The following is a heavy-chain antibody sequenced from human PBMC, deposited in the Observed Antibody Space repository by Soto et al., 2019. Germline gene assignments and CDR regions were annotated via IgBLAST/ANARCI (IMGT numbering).Heavy chain of an antibody. J-gene: IGHJ6*02. D-gene: IGHD1-26*01. CDR1: GDSVSSNSAA. V-gene: IGHV6-1*01. CDR2: TYYRSKWYN. Sequence: SQTLSLTCAISGDSVSSNSAAWNWIRQSPSRGLEWLGRTYYRSKWYNDYAVSVKSRITINPDTSKNQFSLQLNSVTPEDTAVYYCARSRMRSFRRGPQNYYYYSMDVWGQGTTVTVSS. CDR3: ARSRMRSFRRGPQNYYYYSMDV.